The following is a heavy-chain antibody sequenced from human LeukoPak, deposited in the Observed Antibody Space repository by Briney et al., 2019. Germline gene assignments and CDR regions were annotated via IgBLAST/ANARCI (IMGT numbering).Heavy chain of an antibody. J-gene: IGHJ6*03. Sequence: GGSLRLSCAASGFTFDDYAMHWVRQAPGKGLEWVSGISWNSGSIGYADSVKGRFTISRDNAKNSLYLQMNSLRAEDTALYYCAKDYYGSEYYYYMDVWGKGTTVTVYS. D-gene: IGHD3-10*01. CDR2: ISWNSGSI. CDR3: AKDYYGSEYYYYMDV. V-gene: IGHV3-9*01. CDR1: GFTFDDYA.